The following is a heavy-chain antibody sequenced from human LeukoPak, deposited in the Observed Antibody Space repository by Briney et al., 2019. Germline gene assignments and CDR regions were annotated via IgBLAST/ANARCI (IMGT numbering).Heavy chain of an antibody. CDR1: GFAFSSYG. CDR2: IWYDGSNK. D-gene: IGHD3-3*01. CDR3: ARGNDFWSGYLANHLRYGMDV. V-gene: IGHV3-33*01. Sequence: PGGTLRLSCAASGFAFSSYGINWVREAPGPRLEWLAVIWYDGSNKYYADSVKGRFTISRDNSKNPLYLQMNSLRAEDTAVYYCARGNDFWSGYLANHLRYGMDVWGQGTTVTVSS. J-gene: IGHJ6*02.